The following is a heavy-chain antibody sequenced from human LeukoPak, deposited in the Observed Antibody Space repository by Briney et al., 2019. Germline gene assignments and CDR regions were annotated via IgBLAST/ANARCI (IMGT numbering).Heavy chain of an antibody. CDR1: GFTFSSYG. Sequence: GRSLRLSCAASGFTFSSYGMHWVRQAPGKGLEWVAVISYDRSNKYYADSVKGRFTISRDNSKNSLYLQMESLRAEDTAVYYCARKLSTAVAGYNWIDPWGQGTLVTVSS. D-gene: IGHD6-13*01. CDR2: ISYDRSNK. V-gene: IGHV3-30*03. J-gene: IGHJ5*02. CDR3: ARKLSTAVAGYNWIDP.